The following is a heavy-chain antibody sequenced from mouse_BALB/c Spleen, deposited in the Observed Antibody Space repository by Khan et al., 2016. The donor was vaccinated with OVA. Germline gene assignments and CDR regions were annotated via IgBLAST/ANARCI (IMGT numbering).Heavy chain of an antibody. CDR2: ISSGGHYT. CDR1: GFTFSTYG. V-gene: IGHV5-6*01. Sequence: EVELVESGGDLVKPGGSLKLSCAASGFTFSTYGMSWVRQTPDKRLEWVATISSGGHYTYYPDSVKGRFTISRDNAKSTLYLQMSSLKSEDTAIYYCARLAYYYNSEGFAYWGQGKLVTFLA. D-gene: IGHD1-1*01. CDR3: ARLAYYYNSEGFAY. J-gene: IGHJ3*01.